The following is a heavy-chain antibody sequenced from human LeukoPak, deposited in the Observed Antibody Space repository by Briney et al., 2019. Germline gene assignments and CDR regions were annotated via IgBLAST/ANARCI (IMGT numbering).Heavy chain of an antibody. Sequence: GGSLRLSCAASGSTVTSNYKSWVRQAPGKGLEWVSAIYNGGDTYYADSVKGRFTISRDDSKNTLYLQMNSLRAEDTAVYYCARASSGINFDYWGQGTLVTVSS. CDR1: GSTVTSNY. CDR2: IYNGGDT. J-gene: IGHJ4*02. D-gene: IGHD1-14*01. V-gene: IGHV3-66*01. CDR3: ARASSGINFDY.